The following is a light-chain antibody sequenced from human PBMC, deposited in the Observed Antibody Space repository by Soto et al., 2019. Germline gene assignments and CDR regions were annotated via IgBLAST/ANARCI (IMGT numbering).Light chain of an antibody. CDR3: QQRGNWPRT. CDR1: QSVSSS. V-gene: IGKV3-11*01. CDR2: DAS. J-gene: IGKJ1*01. Sequence: EIVLTQSPATLSLSPGDTATLSCRASQSVSSSLGWYRQKPGQAPSPLIYDASNRATGIPARFSGSGSGTDFTLTISSLEPEDFAVYYCQQRGNWPRTFGQGTKVEIK.